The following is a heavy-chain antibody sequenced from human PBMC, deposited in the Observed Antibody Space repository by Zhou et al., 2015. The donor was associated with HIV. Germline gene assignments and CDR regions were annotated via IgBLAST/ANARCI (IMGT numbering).Heavy chain of an antibody. V-gene: IGHV1-69*12. CDR2: IIPFSRTP. J-gene: IGHJ2*01. D-gene: IGHD5-12*01. Sequence: QVQLVQSGAEVKKPGSSVIVSCKASGGTFSRFGITWVRQAPGQGLEWMGGIIPFSRTPNSAQKFQGRVTITADESTSTAYMELIRLRSEDTAMYYCARSLGGNDGYWYFDLWGLAPWSLSPQ. CDR1: GGTFSRFG. CDR3: ARSLGGNDGYWYFDL.